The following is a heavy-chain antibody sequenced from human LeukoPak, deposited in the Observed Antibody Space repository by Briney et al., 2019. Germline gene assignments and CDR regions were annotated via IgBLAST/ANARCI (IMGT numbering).Heavy chain of an antibody. D-gene: IGHD2-15*01. J-gene: IGHJ6*02. V-gene: IGHV3-23*01. CDR1: GFNFSSYA. CDR3: AREAAGPRWGGNYYGMDV. Sequence: GGTLRLSCAATGFNFSSYAMSWGRQAPGKGREWVSAIRGSGGSTYYADSVKGRFTISRDNAKNSLYLQVNSLRAEDTAVYYCAREAAGPRWGGNYYGMDVWGQGTTVTVSS. CDR2: IRGSGGST.